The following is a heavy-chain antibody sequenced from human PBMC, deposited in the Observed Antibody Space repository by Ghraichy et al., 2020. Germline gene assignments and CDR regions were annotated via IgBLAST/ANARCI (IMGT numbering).Heavy chain of an antibody. V-gene: IGHV4-59*01. Sequence: SETLSLTCTVSGGSISSYYWSWIRQPPGKGLEWIGYIYYSGSTNYNPSLKSRVTISVDTSKNQFSLKLSSVTAADTAVYYCARRSGSYAEGWFDPRGQGTLVTVSS. CDR2: IYYSGST. CDR3: ARRSGSYAEGWFDP. D-gene: IGHD1-26*01. J-gene: IGHJ5*02. CDR1: GGSISSYY.